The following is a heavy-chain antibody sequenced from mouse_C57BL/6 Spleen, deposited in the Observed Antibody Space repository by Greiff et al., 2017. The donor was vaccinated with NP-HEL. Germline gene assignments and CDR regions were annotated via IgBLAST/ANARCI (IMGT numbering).Heavy chain of an antibody. CDR3: AREGYYGSRGGAWFAY. CDR1: GYTFTSYW. V-gene: IGHV1-64*01. D-gene: IGHD1-1*01. Sequence: QVQLQQPGAELVKPGASVKLSCKASGYTFTSYWMHWVKQRPGQGLEWIGMIHPNSGSTNYNEKFKSKATLTVDKSSSTAYMQLSSLTSEDSAVYYCAREGYYGSRGGAWFAYWGQGTLVTVSA. CDR2: IHPNSGST. J-gene: IGHJ3*01.